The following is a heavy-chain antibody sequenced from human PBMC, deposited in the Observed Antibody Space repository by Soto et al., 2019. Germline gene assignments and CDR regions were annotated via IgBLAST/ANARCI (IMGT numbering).Heavy chain of an antibody. CDR2: IYYSGST. J-gene: IGHJ4*02. V-gene: IGHV4-39*01. Sequence: SETLSLTCTVSGGSISSSSYYWGWIRQPPGKGLEWIGSIYYSGSTYYNPSLKSRVTISVDTSKNQFSLKLSSVTAADTAVYYCARDYYDFWSGYLTNRGEYYFDYWGQGTLVTVSS. CDR3: ARDYYDFWSGYLTNRGEYYFDY. D-gene: IGHD3-3*01. CDR1: GGSISSSSYY.